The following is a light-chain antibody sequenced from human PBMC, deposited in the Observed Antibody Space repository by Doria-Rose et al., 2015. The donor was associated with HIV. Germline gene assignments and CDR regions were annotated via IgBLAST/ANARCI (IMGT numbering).Light chain of an antibody. Sequence: IQMTQSPSSLSASVGDRVTITCRASQDITNDLGWYQQKPGKAPKRLIYAASTLQSGVPSRFSGSGSGIEFTLTINTLQPEDFATYYCLQHNTYPRTFGQGTKVEIK. CDR1: QDITND. CDR2: AAS. J-gene: IGKJ1*01. CDR3: LQHNTYPRT. V-gene: IGKV1-17*01.